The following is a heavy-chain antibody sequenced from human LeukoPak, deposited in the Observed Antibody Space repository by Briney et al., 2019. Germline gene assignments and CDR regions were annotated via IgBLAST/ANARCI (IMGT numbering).Heavy chain of an antibody. D-gene: IGHD3-22*01. CDR2: FSGSTDTT. V-gene: IGHV3-23*01. CDR3: AKDGYYESSGYSYFDY. Sequence: PGGSLRLSCAASGSTFSSYAMSWVRQAPGKGLDWVSAFSGSTDTTHYADSVKGRFTISRDNSKNTLSLQMNSLRAEDTAVYYCAKDGYYESSGYSYFDYWGQGTLVTVSS. CDR1: GSTFSSYA. J-gene: IGHJ4*02.